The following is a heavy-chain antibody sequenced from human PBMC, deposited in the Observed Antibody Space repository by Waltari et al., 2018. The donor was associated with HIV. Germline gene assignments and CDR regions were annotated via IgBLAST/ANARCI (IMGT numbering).Heavy chain of an antibody. CDR3: ARDHATIFGGGGRDYGMDV. J-gene: IGHJ6*02. CDR1: GGSIRSGGYY. CDR2: IYYSGST. D-gene: IGHD3-3*01. V-gene: IGHV4-31*03. Sequence: QVQLQESGPGLVKPSQTLSLTCTVSGGSIRSGGYYWSWIRQHPGKGLEWIGYIYYSGSTYYNPSLKSRVTISVDTSKNQFSLKLSSVTAADTAVYYCARDHATIFGGGGRDYGMDVWGQGTTVTVSS.